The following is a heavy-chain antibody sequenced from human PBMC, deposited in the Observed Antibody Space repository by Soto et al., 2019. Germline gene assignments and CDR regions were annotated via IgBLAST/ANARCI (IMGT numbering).Heavy chain of an antibody. J-gene: IGHJ6*02. CDR1: GFSFSSYW. Sequence: GGSLRLSCAASGFSFSSYWMHWARQAPGKGLEWVAIIWHDGNNKYYADSVRGRFIISRDNSKNRLYLQMNSLRAEDTAVYYCASDLVGASDSYGLDVWGQGTPVTVSS. CDR3: ASDLVGASDSYGLDV. V-gene: IGHV3-33*08. CDR2: IWHDGNNK. D-gene: IGHD1-26*01.